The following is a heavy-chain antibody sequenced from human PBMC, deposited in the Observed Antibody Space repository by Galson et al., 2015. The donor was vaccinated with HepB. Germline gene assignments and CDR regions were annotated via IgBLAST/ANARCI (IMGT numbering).Heavy chain of an antibody. CDR1: GFTFSSYG. CDR3: ARAGREWLPYYYYYMDV. J-gene: IGHJ6*03. CDR2: IWYDGSNK. Sequence: SLRLSCAASGFTFSSYGMHWVRQAPGKGLEWVAVIWYDGSNKYYADSVKGRFTISRDNSKNTLYLQMNSLRAEDTAVYYCARAGREWLPYYYYYMDVWGKGTTVTVSS. V-gene: IGHV3-33*01. D-gene: IGHD3-3*01.